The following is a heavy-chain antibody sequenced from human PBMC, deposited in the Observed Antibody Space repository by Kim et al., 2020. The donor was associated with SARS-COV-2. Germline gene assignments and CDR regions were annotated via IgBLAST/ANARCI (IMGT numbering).Heavy chain of an antibody. J-gene: IGHJ4*02. D-gene: IGHD3-22*01. CDR3: ARHSREVDYYDSSGLLPGWYFDY. CDR2: IYYSGST. Sequence: SETLSLTCTVSGGSISSSSYYWGWIRQSPGKGLEWIGSIYYSGSTYYNPSLKSRVTISVDTSKNQFSLKLSSVTAADTAVYYCARHSREVDYYDSSGLLPGWYFDYWGQGTLVTVSS. V-gene: IGHV4-39*01. CDR1: GGSISSSSYY.